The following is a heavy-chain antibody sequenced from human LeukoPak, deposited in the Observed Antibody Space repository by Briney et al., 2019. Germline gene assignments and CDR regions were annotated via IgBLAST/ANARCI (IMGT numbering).Heavy chain of an antibody. Sequence: GASVKVSCKASGYTFTSYYMHWVRQAPGQGLEWMGIINPSGGSTSYAQKFQGRVTMTRDTSTSTVYMELSSLRSEGTAVYYCARDGGSGRWLQLPKYPRPAVSAIDYWGQGTLVTVSS. CDR1: GYTFTSYY. J-gene: IGHJ4*02. CDR2: INPSGGST. V-gene: IGHV1-46*01. CDR3: ARDGGSGRWLQLPKYPRPAVSAIDY. D-gene: IGHD5-12*01.